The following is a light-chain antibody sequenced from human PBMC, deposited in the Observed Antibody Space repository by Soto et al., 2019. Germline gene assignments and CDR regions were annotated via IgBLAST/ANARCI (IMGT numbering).Light chain of an antibody. V-gene: IGKV3-15*01. CDR1: QSLSNN. CDR2: GAS. J-gene: IGKJ1*01. CDR3: QQYNNWTPWT. Sequence: EIVMTQSPATLSVSPGERATLSCRASQSLSNNLAWYQQKPGQAPRLLIYGASTRATGIPARFSGSGSGTEFFLSISRLQSEDFAVYYCQQYNNWTPWTFGQGTKVEIK.